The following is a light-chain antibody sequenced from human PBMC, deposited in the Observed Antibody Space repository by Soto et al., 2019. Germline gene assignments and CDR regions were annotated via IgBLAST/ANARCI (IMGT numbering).Light chain of an antibody. V-gene: IGKV3-20*01. CDR3: QQYGSSPT. Sequence: EIVLPQTQGTLSLSPGERATLSCRASQSVSSSYLAWYQQKPGQAPRLLIYGASTRATGIPDRFSGSGSGTDFTLSISRLEPEDFAVYYCQQYGSSPTFGQRAIVDIK. CDR2: GAS. CDR1: QSVSSSY. J-gene: IGKJ1*01.